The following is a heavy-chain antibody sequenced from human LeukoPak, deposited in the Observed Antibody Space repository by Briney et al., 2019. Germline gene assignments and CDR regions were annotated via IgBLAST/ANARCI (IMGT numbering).Heavy chain of an antibody. CDR1: GFTFSSYA. Sequence: PGGSLRLSCAASGFTFSSYAMSWVRQAPGKGLERVSAISGSGGSTYYADSVKGRFTISRDNSKNTLYLQMNSLRAEDTAVYYCAKDFSYYYDSSGYADYWGQGTLVTVSS. CDR2: ISGSGGST. V-gene: IGHV3-23*01. D-gene: IGHD3-22*01. CDR3: AKDFSYYYDSSGYADY. J-gene: IGHJ4*02.